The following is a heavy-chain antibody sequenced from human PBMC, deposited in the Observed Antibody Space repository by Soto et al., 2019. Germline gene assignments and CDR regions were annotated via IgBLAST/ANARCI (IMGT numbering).Heavy chain of an antibody. D-gene: IGHD1-26*01. J-gene: IGHJ3*01. CDR2: IHSDGTCT. Sequence: EVQLVESGGGLVQPGESLRLSCAASGFTFDYYWMHWVRQAPGKGLVWVSRIHSDGTCTTYADSVKGRFTISRDNAKNTLSLQMNSLRAEDTAVYYCARGDRGAFDLWGQGTVVTVSS. CDR1: GFTFDYYW. V-gene: IGHV3-74*01. CDR3: ARGDRGAFDL.